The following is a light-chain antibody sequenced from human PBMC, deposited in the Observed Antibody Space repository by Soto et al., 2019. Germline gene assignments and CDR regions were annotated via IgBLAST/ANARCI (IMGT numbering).Light chain of an antibody. CDR2: GDN. V-gene: IGLV1-40*01. CDR3: HSYANSLNHVV. Sequence: QSVLTQPPSVSGAPGQRVTIPCTGSSSNIGSFYDVHWYQQLPGTVPKLLIYGDNNRPSGVPDRFSGSKSGTAASLAITGLQPADEADYHCHSYANSLNHVVFRGGTKLTVL. J-gene: IGLJ2*01. CDR1: SSNIGSFYD.